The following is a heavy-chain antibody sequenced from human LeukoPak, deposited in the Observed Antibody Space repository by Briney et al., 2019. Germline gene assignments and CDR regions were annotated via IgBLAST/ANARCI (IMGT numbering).Heavy chain of an antibody. J-gene: IGHJ6*04. CDR2: ISYDGSNK. Sequence: GASLRLSCAASGFTFSTYGMHWVRQAPGKGLEWVTFISYDGSNKYYVDSVKGRFTISRDNSKSMLYLQMDSLRAEDTAVYYCAKDNIHCSSTSCYSGYYAMDVWGKGTTVTVSS. V-gene: IGHV3-30*18. CDR3: AKDNIHCSSTSCYSGYYAMDV. D-gene: IGHD2-2*01. CDR1: GFTFSTYG.